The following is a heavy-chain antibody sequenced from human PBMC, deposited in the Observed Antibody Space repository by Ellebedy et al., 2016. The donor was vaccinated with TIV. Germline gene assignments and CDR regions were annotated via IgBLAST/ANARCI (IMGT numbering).Heavy chain of an antibody. CDR2: MAEYDGRT. D-gene: IGHD7-27*01. CDR3: TKRAENWGFFDY. J-gene: IGHJ4*02. Sequence: PGGSLRLSCAASGFTFSSYSISWVRQAPGKGLEWVSAMAEYDGRTFYADSVRGRFTISRDNSGNTLFLQMNSLRAEDTAIYYCTKRAENWGFFDYWGQGARVTVSS. V-gene: IGHV3-23*01. CDR1: GFTFSSYS.